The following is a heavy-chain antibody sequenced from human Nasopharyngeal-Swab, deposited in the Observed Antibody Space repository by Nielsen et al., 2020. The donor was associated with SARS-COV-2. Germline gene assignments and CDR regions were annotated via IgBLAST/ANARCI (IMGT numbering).Heavy chain of an antibody. J-gene: IGHJ6*03. Sequence: RQAPGKSLEWIGYIYYSGSTYYNPSLKSRVTISVDPSKNQFSLKLSSVTAADTAVYYCARVLGEQWLVNYYYYMDVWGKGTTVTVSS. V-gene: IGHV4-30-4*01. D-gene: IGHD6-19*01. CDR3: ARVLGEQWLVNYYYYMDV. CDR2: IYYSGST.